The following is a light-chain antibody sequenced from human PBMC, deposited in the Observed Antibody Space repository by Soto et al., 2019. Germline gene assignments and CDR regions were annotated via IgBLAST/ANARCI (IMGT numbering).Light chain of an antibody. CDR1: QSVSSNF. V-gene: IGKV3D-20*02. J-gene: IGKJ4*01. Sequence: PGERATLSFRASQSVSSNFLAWYQQKPGQAPRLLIYGASKRATGIPDKFNGSGSGTDFTLTISRLEPEDFATYYCQQRSNWQPLTVGGGTQVDIK. CDR2: GAS. CDR3: QQRSNWQPLT.